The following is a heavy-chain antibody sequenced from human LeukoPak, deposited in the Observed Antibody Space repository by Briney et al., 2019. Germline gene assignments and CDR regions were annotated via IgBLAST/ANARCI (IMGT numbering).Heavy chain of an antibody. D-gene: IGHD2-2*01. V-gene: IGHV1-2*02. CDR3: ARGFCSTTSCYPSNNWFDP. CDR2: INPNGGGT. J-gene: IGHJ5*02. Sequence: ASVKVSCKASGYTFTDYYMHWVRQAPGQGLEWMGWINPNGGGTNYAQKFQGRITMTRDTSISTAYMELIRLTSDDTAVYYCARGFCSTTSCYPSNNWFDPWGQGTLVTVSS. CDR1: GYTFTDYY.